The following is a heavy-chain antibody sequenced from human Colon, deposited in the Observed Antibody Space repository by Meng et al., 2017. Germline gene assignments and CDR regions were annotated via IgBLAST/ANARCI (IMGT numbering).Heavy chain of an antibody. D-gene: IGHD6-19*01. CDR1: GASLSASDDY. Sequence: QLQLQESGPGLVKPSETLSLTCTVSGASLSASDDYWGWIRPPPGKGLEWIGSIHYGGATYYQPSLRSRVTVSVDTSNNQFSLILSSVTAADTAVYYCARRTSGWILDPWGQGTLVTVSS. CDR2: IHYGGAT. J-gene: IGHJ5*02. V-gene: IGHV4-39*01. CDR3: ARRTSGWILDP.